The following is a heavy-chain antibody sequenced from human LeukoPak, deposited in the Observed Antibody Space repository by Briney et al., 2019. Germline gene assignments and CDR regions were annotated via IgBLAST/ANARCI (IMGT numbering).Heavy chain of an antibody. D-gene: IGHD3-3*01. CDR1: GGSISSYY. J-gene: IGHJ4*02. CDR2: IYYSGST. CDR3: ARNYDFWSGYYYFHY. V-gene: IGHV4-59*08. Sequence: QASETLSLTCTVSGGSISSYYWSWIRQPPGKGLEWIGYIYYSGSTNYNPSLKSRVTISVDTSMNQFSLKLSSVTAADTAVYYCARNYDFWSGYYYFHYWGQGTLVTVSS.